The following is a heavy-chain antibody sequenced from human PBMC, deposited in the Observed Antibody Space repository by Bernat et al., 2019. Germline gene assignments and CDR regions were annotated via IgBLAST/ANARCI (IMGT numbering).Heavy chain of an antibody. D-gene: IGHD2-2*01. Sequence: EVQLLESGGGLVQPGGSLRLSCTASGLTLSSYGMDWVRQAPGKGLEWVSGISGSDSSTYYADSVKGRFTISRDNSKNTLFLQMNSLRADDTAVYYCAKIGYCLTTTCRGEDYLGQGTLVTVSS. CDR3: AKIGYCLTTTCRGEDY. CDR1: GLTLSSYG. V-gene: IGHV3-23*01. CDR2: ISGSDSST. J-gene: IGHJ4*02.